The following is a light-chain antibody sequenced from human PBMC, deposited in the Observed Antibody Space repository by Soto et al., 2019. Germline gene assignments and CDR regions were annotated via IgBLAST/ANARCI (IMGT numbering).Light chain of an antibody. CDR2: SSS. V-gene: IGKV3-20*01. CDR1: QSVSSTY. J-gene: IGKJ4*01. Sequence: EIVLTQSPGTLSLSPGERATLSCRASQSVSSTYLAWYQQKPGQAPRLLIYSSSTRATGIPDRFSGSVSGTDFLLTISRLEPEDFALYYCQQYDKSPLTFGGGTKVEIK. CDR3: QQYDKSPLT.